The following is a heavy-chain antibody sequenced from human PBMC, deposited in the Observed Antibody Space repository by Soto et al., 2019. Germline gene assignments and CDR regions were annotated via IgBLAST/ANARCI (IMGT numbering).Heavy chain of an antibody. CDR3: ARAKYGGAYSPFDN. CDR2: ISTRSNSI. Sequence: GGSLRLSCAASGFSFSTYSMNWVRQAPGKGLEWVSYISTRSNSIYYADSVKGRFTVSRDNAKNSLFLQMNRLRDEDTAVYFCARAKYGGAYSPFDNWGQGSLVTVSS. CDR1: GFSFSTYS. V-gene: IGHV3-48*02. J-gene: IGHJ4*02. D-gene: IGHD1-26*01.